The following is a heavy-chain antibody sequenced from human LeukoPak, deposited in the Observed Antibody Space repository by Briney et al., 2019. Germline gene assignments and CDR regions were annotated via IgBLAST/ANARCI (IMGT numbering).Heavy chain of an antibody. D-gene: IGHD1-7*01. CDR3: ARVPWNYPLRYWFDP. CDR2: ISSSSSYI. J-gene: IGHJ5*02. CDR1: GFTFSSYS. Sequence: GGSLRLSCAASGFTFSSYSMNWVRQAPGKGLEWVSSISSSSSYIYYADSVKGRFTVSRDNSKNTLYLQMNSLRAEDTAVYYCARVPWNYPLRYWFDPWGQGTLVTVSS. V-gene: IGHV3-21*04.